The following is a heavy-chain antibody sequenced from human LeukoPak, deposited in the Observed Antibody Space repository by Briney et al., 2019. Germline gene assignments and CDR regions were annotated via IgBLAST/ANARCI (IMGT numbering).Heavy chain of an antibody. J-gene: IGHJ4*02. V-gene: IGHV3-7*01. CDR3: ARDGGLNMNFDY. Sequence: PGGSLRLSCAASGFTFRNYWMGWVRQAPGKGLEWVANTKPDGSAEYYADPVRGRFTTSRDNANNLLYLQMNRLRAEDTAVYYCARDGGLNMNFDYWGQGTLVTVSS. CDR1: GFTFRNYW. CDR2: TKPDGSAE. D-gene: IGHD2-15*01.